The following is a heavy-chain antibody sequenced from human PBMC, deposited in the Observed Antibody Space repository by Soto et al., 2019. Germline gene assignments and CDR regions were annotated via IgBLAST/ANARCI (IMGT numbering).Heavy chain of an antibody. J-gene: IGHJ6*03. CDR3: ARGGDIVVVPAAMRYYYYMDV. V-gene: IGHV4-4*02. CDR1: SGSISSSNW. D-gene: IGHD2-2*01. Sequence: PSETLSLTCAVSSGSISSSNWWSWVRQPPGKGLEWIGEIYHSGSTNYNPSLKSRVTISVDKSKNQFSLKLSSVTAADTAVYYCARGGDIVVVPAAMRYYYYMDVWGKGTTVTVSS. CDR2: IYHSGST.